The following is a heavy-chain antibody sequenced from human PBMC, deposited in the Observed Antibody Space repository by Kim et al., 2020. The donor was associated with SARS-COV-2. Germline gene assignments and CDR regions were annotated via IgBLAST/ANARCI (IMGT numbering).Heavy chain of an antibody. CDR3: ARESYAAAVGVGDYFDY. D-gene: IGHD6-13*01. V-gene: IGHV3-21*01. J-gene: IGHJ4*02. CDR1: GFTFSSYS. Sequence: GGSLRLSCAASGFTFSSYSMNWVRQAPGKGLEWVSSISSSSYIYYADSVKGRFTISRDNAKNSLYLQMNSLRAEDTAVYYCARESYAAAVGVGDYFDYWGQGTLLTVSS. CDR2: ISSSSYI.